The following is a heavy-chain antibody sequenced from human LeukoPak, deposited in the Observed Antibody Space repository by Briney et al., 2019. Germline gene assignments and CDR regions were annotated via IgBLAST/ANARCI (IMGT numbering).Heavy chain of an antibody. CDR3: AKQGRDWLRDYYYYMDV. CDR1: GFTFSSYS. Sequence: WGSLRLSCAASGFTFSSYSMNGVCQAPGKGLEWVSAIGGRGGSAYYADSVKGRFTISRDNSKNTLYLEMNSLRAEDTAVYYCAKQGRDWLRDYYYYMDVWGKGTTVTISS. D-gene: IGHD3-9*01. V-gene: IGHV3-23*01. J-gene: IGHJ6*03. CDR2: IGGRGGSA.